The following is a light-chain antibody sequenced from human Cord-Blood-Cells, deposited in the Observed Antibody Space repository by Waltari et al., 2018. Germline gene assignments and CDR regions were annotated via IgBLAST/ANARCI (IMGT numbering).Light chain of an antibody. CDR3: SSYTSSSTWV. CDR2: DVS. CDR1: SSDVGGYNY. Sequence: QSALTQPASVSGSPGQSITIPSTGTSSDVGGYNYVSWYHQPPGKAPKIMIYDVSKRPSGVSNRFSGSKSGNTASLTISGLQAEDEADYYCSSYTSSSTWVFGGGTKLTVL. V-gene: IGLV2-14*01. J-gene: IGLJ3*02.